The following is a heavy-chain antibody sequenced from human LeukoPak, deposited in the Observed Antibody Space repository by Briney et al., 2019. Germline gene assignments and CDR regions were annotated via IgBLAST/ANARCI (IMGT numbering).Heavy chain of an antibody. CDR2: ISGSGGST. Sequence: GGSLRLSCAASGFTFSSYAMSWVRQASGKGQEWDSAISGSGGSTYYADSVKGRFTISRDNSKNTLYLQMNSLRAEDTAVYYCAKDLAPITEFDPWGQGTLVTVSS. CDR3: AKDLAPITEFDP. V-gene: IGHV3-23*01. D-gene: IGHD1-14*01. J-gene: IGHJ5*02. CDR1: GFTFSSYA.